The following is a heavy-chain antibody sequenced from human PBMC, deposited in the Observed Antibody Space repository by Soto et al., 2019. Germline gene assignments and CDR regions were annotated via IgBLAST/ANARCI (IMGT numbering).Heavy chain of an antibody. CDR1: GFTFRSNG. V-gene: IGHV3-33*01. J-gene: IGHJ4*02. CDR2: IWYDGSKE. Sequence: QVQLVESGGGVVQPGRSLRLSCVASGFTFRSNGIHWVRQAPGKGLEWVAVIWYDGSKEYYIDSVKGRFTISRDNSNNILYLQMNSLTTEDTAVYHCARFTGADSSGYFDYWGQGTLVTVSS. D-gene: IGHD3-22*01. CDR3: ARFTGADSSGYFDY.